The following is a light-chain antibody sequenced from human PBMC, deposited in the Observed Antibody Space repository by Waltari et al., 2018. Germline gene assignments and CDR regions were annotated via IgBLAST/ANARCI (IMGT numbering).Light chain of an antibody. CDR1: NSNIGSTI. V-gene: IGLV1-44*01. Sequence: QSVLTQPPSASGTPGQRVTISCSGSNSNIGSTIVTWYQLLPEVAPKLLIYSDNQRPSGVPDRFSGSRSGNAASLASSGLQSEDEADYYCAAWDDSLNVIFGGGTKLTVL. J-gene: IGLJ2*01. CDR2: SDN. CDR3: AAWDDSLNVI.